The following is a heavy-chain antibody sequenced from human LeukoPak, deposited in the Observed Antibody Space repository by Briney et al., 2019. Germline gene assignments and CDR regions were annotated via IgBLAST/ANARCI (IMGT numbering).Heavy chain of an antibody. V-gene: IGHV3-23*01. CDR1: GFTFTSYA. CDR2: ISGSGDTT. D-gene: IGHD4/OR15-4a*01. CDR3: AREVLSLDY. Sequence: GGSLRLSCIASGFTFTSYAMSWVRQAPGKGLEWVSTISGSGDTTYSAASVTGRFTISRDNSKNTLYLQMNSLRAEDTAVYYCAREVLSLDYWGQGTLVTVTS. J-gene: IGHJ4*02.